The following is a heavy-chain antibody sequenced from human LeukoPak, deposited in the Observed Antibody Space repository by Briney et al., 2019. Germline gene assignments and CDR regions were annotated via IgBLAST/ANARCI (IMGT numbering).Heavy chain of an antibody. V-gene: IGHV4-30-4*08. J-gene: IGHJ6*03. CDR3: ARERRGITISRPTNNYYYYYMDV. D-gene: IGHD3-3*01. Sequence: SETLPLTCTVSGGSISSGDYYWSWIRQPPGKGLEWIGYIYYSGSTYYNPSLKSRVTISVDTSKNQFSLKLSSVTAADTAVYYCARERRGITISRPTNNYYYYYMDVWGKGTTVTVSS. CDR1: GGSISSGDYY. CDR2: IYYSGST.